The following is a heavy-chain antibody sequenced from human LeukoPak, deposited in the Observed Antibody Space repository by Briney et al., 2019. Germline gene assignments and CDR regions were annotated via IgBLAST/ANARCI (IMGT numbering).Heavy chain of an antibody. J-gene: IGHJ1*01. V-gene: IGHV3-49*04. CDR1: GFNFGDFS. CDR3: RTLVLQDRHY. CDR2: TRSQTLGGAI. Sequence: GGSLRLSCTCSGFNFGDFSFSWVRQAPGKGLEWLGVTRSQTLGGAIYYGASVKGRFTMSRDDSKGVAYLHMDSQKSGDTGVYYCRTLVLQDRHYGGQGIRGSVSS. D-gene: IGHD2/OR15-2a*01.